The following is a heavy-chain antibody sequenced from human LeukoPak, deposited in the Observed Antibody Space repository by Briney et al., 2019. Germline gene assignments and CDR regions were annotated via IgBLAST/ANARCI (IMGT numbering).Heavy chain of an antibody. J-gene: IGHJ4*02. Sequence: ASVKVSCKASGYTFAAYFIHWVRPAPGQGLEWMGRINPNGGDTNYAQKFQGRVTMTGDTSSSTAYMELSSLRPDDTSMYFCARVGFTTSWSNFDYWGQGTLVTVSS. V-gene: IGHV1-2*06. CDR1: GYTFAAYF. CDR3: ARVGFTTSWSNFDY. D-gene: IGHD2-2*01. CDR2: INPNGGDT.